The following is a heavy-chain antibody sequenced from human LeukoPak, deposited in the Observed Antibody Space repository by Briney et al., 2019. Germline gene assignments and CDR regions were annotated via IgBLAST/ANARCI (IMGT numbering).Heavy chain of an antibody. J-gene: IGHJ6*02. CDR2: IWYDGSTK. D-gene: IGHD2/OR15-2a*01. CDR1: GFTFNGYG. V-gene: IGHV3-33*06. CDR3: AKDRAKIVEAAGYYYGMDV. Sequence: GGSLRLSCAASGFTFNGYGMNWVRQAPGKGVEWVAIIWYDGSTKYYADSVKGRFAISRDDSKNTVYLQMNSLRAEDTAVYYCAKDRAKIVEAAGYYYGMDVWGQGTTVTVSS.